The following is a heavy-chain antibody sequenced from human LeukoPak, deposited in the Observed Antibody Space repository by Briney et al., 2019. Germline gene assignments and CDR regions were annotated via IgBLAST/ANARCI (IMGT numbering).Heavy chain of an antibody. J-gene: IGHJ4*02. V-gene: IGHV3-30*03. CDR1: GFTFSSYG. CDR2: ISYDGSNK. Sequence: GGSLRLSCAASGFTFSSYGMHWVRQAPGKGLEWVAVISYDGSNKYYADSVKGRFTISRDNAKNSLYLQMNSLRAEDTAVYYCARAKLGVDSSGWLYFDYWGQGTLVTVSS. CDR3: ARAKLGVDSSGWLYFDY. D-gene: IGHD6-19*01.